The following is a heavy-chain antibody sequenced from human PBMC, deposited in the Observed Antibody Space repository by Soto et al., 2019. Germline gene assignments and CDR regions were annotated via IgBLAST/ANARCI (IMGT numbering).Heavy chain of an antibody. CDR1: GYSFTSYW. CDR2: IYPGDSDT. CDR3: ARQTYYYGSGTETNFDY. D-gene: IGHD3-10*01. V-gene: IGHV5-51*01. J-gene: IGHJ4*02. Sequence: GESLKISCKGSGYSFTSYWIGWVRQMPGKGLEWMGIIYPGDSDTRYSPSFQGQVTISADKSISTAYLQWSSLKASDTAMYYCARQTYYYGSGTETNFDYWGQGTLVTVSS.